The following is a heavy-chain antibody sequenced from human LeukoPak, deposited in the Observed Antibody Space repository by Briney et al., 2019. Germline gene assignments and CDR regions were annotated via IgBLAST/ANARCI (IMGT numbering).Heavy chain of an antibody. CDR1: GYTFTTYD. CDR3: ARDRFRGSTGNHFAY. Sequence: GASVKVSCKASGYTFTTYDISWVRQAPGQGLEWMGWISAYNGYTNYAQKFQDRVTMTTDTSTRTAYMEVRSLRSDDTAVYLCARDRFRGSTGNHFAYWGQGTLVTVSS. V-gene: IGHV1-18*01. CDR2: ISAYNGYT. J-gene: IGHJ4*02. D-gene: IGHD1-26*01.